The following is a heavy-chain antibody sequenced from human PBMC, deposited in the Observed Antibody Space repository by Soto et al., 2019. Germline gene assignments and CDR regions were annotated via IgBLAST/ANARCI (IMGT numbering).Heavy chain of an antibody. CDR2: ISYDGSNK. CDR3: AKWNGGFDY. CDR1: GFTFSSYG. Sequence: QVQLVESGGGVVQPGRSLRLSCAASGFTFSSYGMHWVRQAPGKGLEWVAVISYDGSNKYYADSVKGRFTISRDNSKNTLYLQMNSLGAEDTAVYYCAKWNGGFDYWGQGTLVTVSS. J-gene: IGHJ4*02. V-gene: IGHV3-30*18. D-gene: IGHD3-16*01.